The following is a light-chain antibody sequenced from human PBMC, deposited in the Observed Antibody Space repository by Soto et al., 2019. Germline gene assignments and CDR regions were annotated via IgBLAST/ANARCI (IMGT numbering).Light chain of an antibody. Sequence: QSALTQPASVSGSPGQSITISCTGTSNDVGGYNYVSWYQHHPGKAPKLMIYDVANRPSGVSNRFSGSKSGNTASLTISGLQAEDEADYYCSSYRSRSTVVFGGGTKLNVL. CDR1: SNDVGGYNY. J-gene: IGLJ2*01. CDR2: DVA. CDR3: SSYRSRSTVV. V-gene: IGLV2-14*03.